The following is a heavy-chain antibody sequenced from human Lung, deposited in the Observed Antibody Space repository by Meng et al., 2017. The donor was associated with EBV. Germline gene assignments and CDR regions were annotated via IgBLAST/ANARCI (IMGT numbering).Heavy chain of an antibody. CDR3: AHSPEYSSVGWFDP. CDR2: IYLDDDK. V-gene: IGHV2-5*02. CDR1: GLLLSTSGVG. D-gene: IGHD6-19*01. J-gene: IGHJ5*02. Sequence: MNVCSPRRVDPTHILTLTSTLSGLLLSTSGVGVGWIRRPPGKALEWLALIYLDDDKRYSPSLKSRLTITKDTSKNQVVLTMTNMDPVDTATYYCAHSPEYSSVGWFDPWGQGTLVTVSS.